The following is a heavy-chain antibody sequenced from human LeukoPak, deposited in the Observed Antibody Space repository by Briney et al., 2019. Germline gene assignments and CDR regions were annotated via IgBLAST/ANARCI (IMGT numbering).Heavy chain of an antibody. CDR1: GFTFSSYA. CDR2: NNGDGSTT. D-gene: IGHD2-15*01. Sequence: GGSLRLSCAASGFTFSSYAMHWVRQAPGKGLMYISRNNGDGSTTNYADVVKGRFTMSRDNVKNTLYLQMNSLRVEDTAVYYCARDPRNVGLAPWGQGTLVTVSS. V-gene: IGHV3-74*01. CDR3: ARDPRNVGLAP. J-gene: IGHJ5*02.